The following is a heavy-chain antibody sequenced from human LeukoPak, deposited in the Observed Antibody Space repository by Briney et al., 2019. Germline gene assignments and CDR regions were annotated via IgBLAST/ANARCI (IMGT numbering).Heavy chain of an antibody. CDR1: GFTFSSYA. CDR2: NNGDGSTT. D-gene: IGHD2-15*01. Sequence: GGSLRLSCAASGFTFSSYAMHWVRQAPGKGLMYISRNNGDGSTTNYADVVKGRFTMSRDNVKNTLYLQMNSLRVEDTAVYYCARDPRNVGLAPWGQGTLVTVSS. V-gene: IGHV3-74*01. CDR3: ARDPRNVGLAP. J-gene: IGHJ5*02.